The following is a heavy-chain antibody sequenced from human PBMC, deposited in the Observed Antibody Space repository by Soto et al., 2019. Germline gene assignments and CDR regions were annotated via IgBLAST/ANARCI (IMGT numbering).Heavy chain of an antibody. CDR1: GFTFSSYG. CDR3: AKTRDIVVVPAAILYYYGMDV. D-gene: IGHD2-2*01. CDR2: ISYDGSNK. V-gene: IGHV3-30*18. J-gene: IGHJ6*02. Sequence: ESGGGVVQPGRSLRLSCAASGFTFSSYGMHWVRQAPGKGLEWVAVISYDGSNKYYADSVKGRFTISRDNSKNTLYLQMNSLRAEDTAVYYCAKTRDIVVVPAAILYYYGMDVWGQGTTVTVSS.